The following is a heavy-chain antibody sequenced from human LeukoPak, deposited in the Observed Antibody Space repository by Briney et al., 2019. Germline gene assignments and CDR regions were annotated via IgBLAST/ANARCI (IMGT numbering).Heavy chain of an antibody. CDR3: ARAPIVGAIYFDY. Sequence: ASVKVSCKASGYTFTSYGISWVRQAPGQGLEWMGWISAYNGNTNYAQKLQGRVTMTTDTSTSTAHMELRSLRSDDTAVYYCARAPIVGAIYFDYWGQGTLVTVSS. CDR2: ISAYNGNT. V-gene: IGHV1-18*01. J-gene: IGHJ4*02. CDR1: GYTFTSYG. D-gene: IGHD1-26*01.